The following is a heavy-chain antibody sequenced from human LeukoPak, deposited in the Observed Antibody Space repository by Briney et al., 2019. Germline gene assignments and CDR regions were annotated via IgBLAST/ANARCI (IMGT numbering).Heavy chain of an antibody. Sequence: PSETLSLTCTVSGGSVSSGSYYWSWIRQPPGKGLEWIGNVDYSGSTSYNPSLKRRVTISVDRSKNQFSLKVKHLTAVDTAVYYCARGIRTGYGYWGQGTRVTVSS. D-gene: IGHD1-1*01. CDR2: VDYSGST. V-gene: IGHV4-61*01. CDR3: ARGIRTGYGY. CDR1: GGSVSSGSYY. J-gene: IGHJ4*02.